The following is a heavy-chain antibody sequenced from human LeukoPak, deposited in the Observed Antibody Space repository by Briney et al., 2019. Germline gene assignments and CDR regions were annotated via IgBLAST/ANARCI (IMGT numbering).Heavy chain of an antibody. J-gene: IGHJ5*02. CDR3: AGGRGDCGGDCWNNWFDP. Sequence: PSETLSLTCAVYGGSFSGYYWSWIRQPPGKGLEWIGEINHSGSTNYNPSLKSRVTISVDTSKNQFSLKLSSVTAADTAVYYCAGGRGDCGGDCWNNWFDPWGQGTLVTVSS. CDR2: INHSGST. D-gene: IGHD2-21*02. V-gene: IGHV4-34*01. CDR1: GGSFSGYY.